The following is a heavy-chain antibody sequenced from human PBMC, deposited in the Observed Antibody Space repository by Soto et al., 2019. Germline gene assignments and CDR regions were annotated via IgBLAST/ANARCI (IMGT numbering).Heavy chain of an antibody. Sequence: GGSLRLSCAASGFTFSTYAMTWVRQAPGKGLEWVSIISSSGDATYYLDSVKGRFTISRDNSRNTLNLQMHSLRAEDTAVYYCAKNGDFWSWGMDAWGQGTTVTVSS. D-gene: IGHD3-3*01. CDR3: AKNGDFWSWGMDA. CDR1: GFTFSTYA. J-gene: IGHJ6*02. V-gene: IGHV3-23*01. CDR2: ISSSGDAT.